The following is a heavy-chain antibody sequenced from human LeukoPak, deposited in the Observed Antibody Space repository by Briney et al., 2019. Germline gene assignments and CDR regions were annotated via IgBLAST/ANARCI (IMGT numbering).Heavy chain of an antibody. CDR1: GFTFSSYC. V-gene: IGHV3-7*04. D-gene: IGHD3-10*01. Sequence: GGSLRLSCSASGFTFSSYCMNWVRQAPGKGLEWVANIEQHGNEKYYMDSVKGRFTISRDNAKNALYLEMNSLRAEDTAVYYCAGGDYYGSGSARRHWFDPWGQGTLVTVSS. CDR3: AGGDYYGSGSARRHWFDP. CDR2: IEQHGNEK. J-gene: IGHJ5*02.